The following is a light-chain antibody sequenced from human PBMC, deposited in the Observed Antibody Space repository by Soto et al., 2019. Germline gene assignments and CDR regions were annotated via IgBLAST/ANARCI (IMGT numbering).Light chain of an antibody. Sequence: EIVMTQSPATLAVSPGDTATLSCRASQSLSDNLAWYQQKPGQAPRLLIFRASTRAKGVPARFSGRGSGTEFTLTISGLQSEDFAVYYCKQYNNWPPWTSGPGTKVDIK. CDR1: QSLSDN. CDR2: RAS. V-gene: IGKV3-15*01. J-gene: IGKJ1*01. CDR3: KQYNNWPPWT.